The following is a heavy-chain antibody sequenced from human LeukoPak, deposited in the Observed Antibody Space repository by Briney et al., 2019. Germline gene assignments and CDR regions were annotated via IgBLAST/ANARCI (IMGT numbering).Heavy chain of an antibody. CDR2: IHTSGNI. D-gene: IGHD2-21*02. J-gene: IGHJ5*02. V-gene: IGHV4-4*09. Sequence: SETLSLTCTVSGGSISSSYWSWIRQPPGKGLEWIGYIHTSGNINYNPSLSSRVTMSMDTSNSQFSLKLSSVTAADTAVYYCARLVVTSSANWFDPWGQGTLALVSS. CDR1: GGSISSSY. CDR3: ARLVVTSSANWFDP.